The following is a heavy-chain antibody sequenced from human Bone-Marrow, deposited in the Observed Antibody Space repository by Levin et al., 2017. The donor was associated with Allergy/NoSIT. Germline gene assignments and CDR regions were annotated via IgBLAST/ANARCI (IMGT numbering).Heavy chain of an antibody. CDR1: GFTFSNYA. CDR3: ARDTYDSSGWYAFDI. Sequence: GGSLRLSCAASGFTFSNYAIHWVRQAPGKGLEWVAVISYDGSNKYYADSVKGRFTISRDNSKNTLYLQMNNLRAEDTAVYYCARDTYDSSGWYAFDIWGQGTMVTVSS. CDR2: ISYDGSNK. V-gene: IGHV3-30*04. D-gene: IGHD3-22*01. J-gene: IGHJ3*02.